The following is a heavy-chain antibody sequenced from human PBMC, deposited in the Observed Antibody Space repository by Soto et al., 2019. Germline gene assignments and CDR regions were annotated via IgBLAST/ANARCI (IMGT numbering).Heavy chain of an antibody. Sequence: GGSLRLSCAASGFTFSNYAMTWVRQAPGKGLEWVSGISGNGDSTYYADSVRGRFAISRDNSKNTLYLQINSLRVEDTAVYYCAKSTVVRGNEYFFYYYMDVWGKGTTVTVSS. CDR2: ISGNGDST. CDR1: GFTFSNYA. J-gene: IGHJ6*03. D-gene: IGHD3-10*01. V-gene: IGHV3-23*01. CDR3: AKSTVVRGNEYFFYYYMDV.